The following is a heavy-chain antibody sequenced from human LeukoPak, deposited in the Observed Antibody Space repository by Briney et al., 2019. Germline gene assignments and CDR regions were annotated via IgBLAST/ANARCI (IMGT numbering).Heavy chain of an antibody. CDR1: GGSISSSSYY. D-gene: IGHD3-3*02. CDR3: ARDGIASRYYFYDMDV. Sequence: KPSETLSLTCTVSGGSISSSSYYWGWIRQPPGKGLEWIGSIYYSGSTYYNPSLKSRVTISVDTSKNQFSLKLSSVTAADTAVYYCARDGIASRYYFYDMDVWGQGTTVTVSS. CDR2: IYYSGST. J-gene: IGHJ6*02. V-gene: IGHV4-39*02.